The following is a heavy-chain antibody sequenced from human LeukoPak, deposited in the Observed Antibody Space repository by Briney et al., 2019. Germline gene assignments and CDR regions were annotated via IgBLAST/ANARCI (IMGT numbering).Heavy chain of an antibody. CDR1: GGSISSYY. D-gene: IGHD4-17*01. V-gene: IGHV4-4*07. CDR3: ARSPPVTYYYYYYMDV. CDR2: IYTSGST. Sequence: ASETLSLTRTVSGGSISSYYWSWIRQPAGKGLEWIGRIYTSGSTNYNPSLKSRVTMSVDTSKNQFSLKLSSVTAADTAVYYCARSPPVTYYYYYYMDVWGKGTTVTVSS. J-gene: IGHJ6*03.